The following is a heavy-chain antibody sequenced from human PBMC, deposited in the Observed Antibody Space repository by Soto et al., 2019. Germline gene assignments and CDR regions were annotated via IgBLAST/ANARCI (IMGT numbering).Heavy chain of an antibody. J-gene: IGHJ4*02. V-gene: IGHV3-23*01. Sequence: EVQLLESGGGLVQPGGSLRLSCAASGFTFSSYAMSWVRQAPGKGLEWVSAISGSGGSTYYADSVKGRFTISRDNSKNTLYLQMNSLRAEDTAVYYCAKDTKFVVVVAATYDYWGQGTPVTVSS. CDR2: ISGSGGST. CDR1: GFTFSSYA. CDR3: AKDTKFVVVVAATYDY. D-gene: IGHD2-15*01.